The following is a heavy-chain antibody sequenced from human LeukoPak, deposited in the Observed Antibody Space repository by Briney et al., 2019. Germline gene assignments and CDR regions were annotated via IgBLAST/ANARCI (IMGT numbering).Heavy chain of an antibody. CDR3: ARDGVAELMSALDY. Sequence: GGSLKLSFEPSGFPFIIYKINWFAQLPGRGLGWFSYISSSGSTIYYADSVKGRFTISRDNAKNSLYLQMNSLRAEDTAVYYCARDGVAELMSALDYWGQGILVTVSS. J-gene: IGHJ4*02. D-gene: IGHD1-26*01. V-gene: IGHV3-48*03. CDR1: GFPFIIYK. CDR2: ISSSGSTI.